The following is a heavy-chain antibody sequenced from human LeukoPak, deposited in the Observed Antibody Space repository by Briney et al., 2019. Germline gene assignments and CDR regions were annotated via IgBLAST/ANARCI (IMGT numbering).Heavy chain of an antibody. CDR1: GGSLSSGDYY. J-gene: IGHJ4*02. Sequence: SQTLSLTCTVPGGSLSSGDYYWSWVRQPPGTGLEWKGYIYYSGSTYYNPSLKSRVTRSVATSKNQFSLKRSSVTAADTAVYYCARVMLHSSSWTFDYWGQGTLVTVSS. V-gene: IGHV4-30-4*01. CDR2: IYYSGST. D-gene: IGHD6-13*01. CDR3: ARVMLHSSSWTFDY.